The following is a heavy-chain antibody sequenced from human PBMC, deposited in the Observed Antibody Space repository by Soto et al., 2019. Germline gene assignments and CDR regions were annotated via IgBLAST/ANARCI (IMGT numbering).Heavy chain of an antibody. V-gene: IGHV4-34*01. CDR3: ASGAAAGTAGDWFDP. D-gene: IGHD6-13*01. J-gene: IGHJ5*02. CDR2: INHSGST. CDR1: GGSFSGYY. Sequence: QVQLQQWGAGLLKPSETLSLTCAVYGGSFSGYYWSWIRQPPGKGLEWIGEINHSGSTNYNPSLKSRVTISVDTSKNQCSLKLSSVTAADTAVYYCASGAAAGTAGDWFDPWGQGTLVTVSS.